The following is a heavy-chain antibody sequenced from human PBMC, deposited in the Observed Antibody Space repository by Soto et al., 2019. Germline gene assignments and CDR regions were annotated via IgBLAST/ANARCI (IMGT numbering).Heavy chain of an antibody. J-gene: IGHJ5*02. CDR1: GFTFGDYA. D-gene: IGHD1-26*01. CDR2: IRSKAYGGTT. CDR3: RRLTWDEEGWFDP. V-gene: IGHV3-49*03. Sequence: ALRLSCTASGFTFGDYAMSWFRRAPGKGLEWVGFIRSKAYGGTTEYAASVKGRFTISRDDSKSIAYLQMNSLKTEDTAVYYCRRLTWDEEGWFDPWGQGTLVTVS.